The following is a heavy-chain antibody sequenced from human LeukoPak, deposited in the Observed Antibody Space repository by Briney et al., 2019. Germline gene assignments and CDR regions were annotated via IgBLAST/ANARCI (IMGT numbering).Heavy chain of an antibody. CDR3: ASCHYDFWSGYYP. CDR1: GYTFTSYD. J-gene: IGHJ5*02. Sequence: SVKVSCKASGYTFTSYDINWVRQAPGQGLEWMGRIIPILGIANYAQKFQGRVTITADKSTSTAYMELSSLRSEDTAVYYCASCHYDFWSGYYPWGQGTLVTVSS. V-gene: IGHV1-69*04. D-gene: IGHD3-3*01. CDR2: IIPILGIA.